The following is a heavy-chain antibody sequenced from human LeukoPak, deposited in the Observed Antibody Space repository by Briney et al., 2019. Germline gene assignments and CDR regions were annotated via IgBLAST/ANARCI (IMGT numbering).Heavy chain of an antibody. Sequence: GGSLRLSCAASGFTFSSYGMHWVRQAPGKGLEWVAVISYDGSNKYYADSVKGRFTISRDNSKNTLYLQMNSLRAEDTAVYYCARVPAGTTVTTFDYWGQGTLVTVSS. CDR3: ARVPAGTTVTTFDY. J-gene: IGHJ4*02. CDR2: ISYDGSNK. D-gene: IGHD4-17*01. CDR1: GFTFSSYG. V-gene: IGHV3-30*19.